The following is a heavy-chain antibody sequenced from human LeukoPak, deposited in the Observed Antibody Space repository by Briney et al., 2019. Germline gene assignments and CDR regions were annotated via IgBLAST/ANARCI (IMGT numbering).Heavy chain of an antibody. J-gene: IGHJ3*02. CDR2: INTNTGNP. CDR3: ALGNQLLHDAFDI. D-gene: IGHD2-2*01. Sequence: ASVKVSCKASGYTFTSYAMNWVRQAPGQGLEWMGWINTNTGNPTYAQGFTGRFVFSLDTSVSTAYLQISSLKAEDTAVYYCALGNQLLHDAFDIWGQGTMVTLSS. CDR1: GYTFTSYA. V-gene: IGHV7-4-1*02.